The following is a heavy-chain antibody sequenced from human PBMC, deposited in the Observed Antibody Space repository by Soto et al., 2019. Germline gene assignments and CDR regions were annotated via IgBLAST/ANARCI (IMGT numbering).Heavy chain of an antibody. CDR2: IEPSDPSDAYT. CDR3: ASISGKAASRRGEY. Sequence: GEALKISGKAYQYGITSYGVGWVRHLRGKCLEYMGRIEPSDPSDAYTDYSPSFQGNVTFSADKSITTASLDWNSLKESDTGIYYCASISGKAASRRGEYWGQGTQVTVSS. V-gene: IGHV5-10-1*01. CDR1: QYGITSYG. D-gene: IGHD1-26*01. J-gene: IGHJ4*02.